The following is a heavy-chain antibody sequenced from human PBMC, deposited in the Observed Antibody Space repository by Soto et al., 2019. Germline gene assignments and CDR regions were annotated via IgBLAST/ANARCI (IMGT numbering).Heavy chain of an antibody. Sequence: VQLVESGGGLVQPGGSLRLSCAASGFTFSSYDMHWVRQATGKGLEWVSAIGTAGDTYYPGSVKGRFTISRENAKNSLYLQMNSLRAEDTAVYYCARTSSSWYYWYFDLWGRGTLVTVSS. CDR1: GFTFSSYD. J-gene: IGHJ2*01. CDR2: IGTAGDT. CDR3: ARTSSSWYYWYFDL. V-gene: IGHV3-13*01. D-gene: IGHD6-13*01.